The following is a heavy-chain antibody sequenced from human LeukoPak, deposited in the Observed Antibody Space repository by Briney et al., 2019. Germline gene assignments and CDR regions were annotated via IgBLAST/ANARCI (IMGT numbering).Heavy chain of an antibody. CDR1: GFTFSSYS. V-gene: IGHV3-48*04. CDR3: ARDRELEQQLVTPNFDY. D-gene: IGHD6-13*01. Sequence: GGSLRLSCAASGFTFSSYSMNWVRQAPGKGLEWVSYISSSSSTIYYADSVKGRFTISRDNAKNSLYLQMNSLRAEDTAVYYCARDRELEQQLVTPNFDYWGQGTLVTVSS. CDR2: ISSSSSTI. J-gene: IGHJ4*02.